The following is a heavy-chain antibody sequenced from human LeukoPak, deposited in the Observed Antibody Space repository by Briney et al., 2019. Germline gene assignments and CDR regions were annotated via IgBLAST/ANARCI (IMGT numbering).Heavy chain of an antibody. CDR2: INANGINT. Sequence: GGSLRLSCAASGFAFNFYAMSWVRQAPGKGLQWVSTINANGINTYYADSVRGRFTISRDNSKNTLFLQMNSLRAEDTAVYYCAKDARRTDGWYFFDYWGQGTTVTVSS. V-gene: IGHV3-23*01. J-gene: IGHJ4*02. CDR1: GFAFNFYA. D-gene: IGHD6-19*01. CDR3: AKDARRTDGWYFFDY.